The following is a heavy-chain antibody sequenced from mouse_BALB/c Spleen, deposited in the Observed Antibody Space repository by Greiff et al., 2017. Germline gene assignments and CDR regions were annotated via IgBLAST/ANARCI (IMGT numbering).Heavy chain of an antibody. D-gene: IGHD2-1*01. V-gene: IGHV1S135*01. CDR1: GYSFTGYN. CDR3: ARSGGGNWGFAY. CDR2: IDPYNGGT. J-gene: IGHJ3*01. Sequence: EVQLQQSGPELGKPGASVKISCKASGYSFTGYNMYWVKQSHRKSLEWIGYIDPYNGGTSYNQKSKGKATLTVDKSSSTAYMHLNSLTSEDSAIYYCARSGGGNWGFAYWGQGTLVTVSA.